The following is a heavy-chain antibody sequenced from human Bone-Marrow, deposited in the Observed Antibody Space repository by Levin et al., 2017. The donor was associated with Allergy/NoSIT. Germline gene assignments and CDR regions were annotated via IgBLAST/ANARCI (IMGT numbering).Heavy chain of an antibody. D-gene: IGHD3-10*01. CDR2: ISWNSGSI. CDR1: GFTFDDYA. V-gene: IGHV3-9*01. Sequence: HPGGSLRLSCAASGFTFDDYAMQWVRQAPGKGLEWVSGISWNSGSIGYADSVKGRFTISRDNAKNSLYLQMNSLRPEDTALYYCAKSRRVRGVIRIDAFDIWGQGTMVTVSS. CDR3: AKSRRVRGVIRIDAFDI. J-gene: IGHJ3*02.